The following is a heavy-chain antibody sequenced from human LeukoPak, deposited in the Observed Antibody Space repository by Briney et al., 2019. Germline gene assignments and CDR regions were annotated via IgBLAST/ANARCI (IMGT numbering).Heavy chain of an antibody. J-gene: IGHJ4*02. CDR2: ISHSGSSI. CDR1: GFTFSNYL. CDR3: AMALDY. Sequence: GESLRLSCAASGFTFSNYLMNWVRQAPGKGLEWVSGISHSGSSIYYADSVKGRFTISRDNSKNTLYLQMDRLRVEDTAVYYCAMALDYWGQGTLVTVSS. V-gene: IGHV3-23*01.